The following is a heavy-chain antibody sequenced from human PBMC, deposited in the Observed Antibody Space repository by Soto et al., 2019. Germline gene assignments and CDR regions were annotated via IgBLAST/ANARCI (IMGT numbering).Heavy chain of an antibody. V-gene: IGHV1-69*06. CDR3: ARDRAVEDILTGYHNYYYGMDV. CDR1: GGTFSSYA. J-gene: IGHJ6*02. CDR2: IIPIFGTA. D-gene: IGHD3-9*01. Sequence: SVKVSCKASGGTFSSYAISWVRQAPGQGLEWMGGIIPIFGTANYAQKFQGRVTITADKSTSTAYMELSSLRSEDTAVYYCARDRAVEDILTGYHNYYYGMDVWGQGTTVTVSS.